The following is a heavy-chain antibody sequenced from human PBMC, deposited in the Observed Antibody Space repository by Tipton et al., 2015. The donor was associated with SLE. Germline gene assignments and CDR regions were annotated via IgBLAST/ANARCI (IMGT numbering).Heavy chain of an antibody. D-gene: IGHD6-19*01. Sequence: SCAASGFTFSSYDINWVRQATGQGLEWMGWMNPNSGNTGYAQKFQGRVTMTRNTSISTAYMELSSLRSEDTAVYYCARAHWLPYNWFDPWGQGTLVTVSS. CDR3: ARAHWLPYNWFDP. CDR2: MNPNSGNT. CDR1: GFTFSSYD. V-gene: IGHV1-8*01. J-gene: IGHJ5*02.